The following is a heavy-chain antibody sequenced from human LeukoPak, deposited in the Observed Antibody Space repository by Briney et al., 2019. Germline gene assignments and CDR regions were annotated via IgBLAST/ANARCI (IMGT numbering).Heavy chain of an antibody. V-gene: IGHV4-4*09. Sequence: SETLSLTCTVSGASVTNYFWGWIRQPPGKGLQWIGYVYSGAYYYNPSLVSRLTVSVDTAKNQFSLGLRSVTAADTAVYYCARLRPRTNYDFSSGYYAFDYWGQGTLVTVSS. CDR1: GASVTNYF. CDR2: VYSGAY. J-gene: IGHJ4*02. CDR3: ARLRPRTNYDFSSGYYAFDY. D-gene: IGHD3-3*01.